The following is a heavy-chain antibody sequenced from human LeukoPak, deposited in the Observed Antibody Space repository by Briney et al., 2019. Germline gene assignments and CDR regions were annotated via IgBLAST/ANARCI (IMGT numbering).Heavy chain of an antibody. V-gene: IGHV4-30-2*01. CDR3: ARGGGFYGSGTTHFDY. D-gene: IGHD3-10*01. CDR1: GGSITSGAYA. Sequence: SETLSLTCAVSGGSITSGAYAWSWIRQPPGKGLEWIGYIYRSGSTSYKPSLKSRLSITIDKSKNQFSLDLRSVTAADTAFYYCARGGGFYGSGTTHFDYWGQGTLATVSS. J-gene: IGHJ4*02. CDR2: IYRSGST.